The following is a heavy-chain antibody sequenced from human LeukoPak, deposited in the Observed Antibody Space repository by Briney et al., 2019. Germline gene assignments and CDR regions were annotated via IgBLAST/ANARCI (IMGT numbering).Heavy chain of an antibody. J-gene: IGHJ4*02. V-gene: IGHV1-46*01. CDR3: ARLLGATTSTHFDY. CDR2: SNPSVGST. CDR1: GYTFTNYY. D-gene: IGHD1-26*01. Sequence: ASVKVSCKASGYTFTNYYMHWVRQAPGQGIEWMGISNPSVGSTTYAQEFQGRVTMTRDTSTSTVYMELSSLRSEDTAVYYCARLLGATTSTHFDYWGQGTLVTVSS.